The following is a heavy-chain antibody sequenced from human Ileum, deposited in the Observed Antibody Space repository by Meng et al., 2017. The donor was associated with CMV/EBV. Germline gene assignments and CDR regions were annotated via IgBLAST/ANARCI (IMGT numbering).Heavy chain of an antibody. CDR3: ARDVRLVGHFDY. J-gene: IGHJ4*02. CDR1: GGSFSGYY. CDR2: FTRSGDI. D-gene: IGHD2-15*01. V-gene: IGHV4-34*01. Sequence: QVQLHQWGAGLLKPSETLSLTCAVFGGSFSGYYWSWLRLIPGKGLEWIGEFTRSGDINYNPSLRSRLIISLDTSKNQFSLMLSSVTAADTAVYYRARDVRLVGHFDYWGQGTLVTVSS.